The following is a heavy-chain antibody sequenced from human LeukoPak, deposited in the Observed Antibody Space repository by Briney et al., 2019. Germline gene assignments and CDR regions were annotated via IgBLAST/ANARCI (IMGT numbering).Heavy chain of an antibody. CDR1: GGSISSYY. CDR3: ARVGGNDSSASVDY. CDR2: IYYSGST. V-gene: IGHV4-59*01. J-gene: IGHJ4*02. Sequence: SETLSLTCTVSGGSISSYYWSWIRQPPGKGLEWIGYIYYSGSTNYNPSLKSRVTISVDTSKNQFSLKLRSVTAADTAVYYCARVGGNDSSASVDYWGQGTLVTVSS. D-gene: IGHD3-22*01.